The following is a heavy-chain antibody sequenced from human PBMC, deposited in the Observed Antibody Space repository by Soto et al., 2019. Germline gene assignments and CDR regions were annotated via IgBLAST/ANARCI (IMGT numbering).Heavy chain of an antibody. J-gene: IGHJ4*02. CDR3: AKRPMRGGIDY. CDR1: GFTFSSYG. D-gene: IGHD3-16*01. CDR2: ISYDGSNK. V-gene: IGHV3-30*18. Sequence: QVQLVESGGGVVQPGRSLRLFCAASGFTFSSYGMHWVRQAPGKGLEWVAVISYDGSNKYYADSVKGRFTISRDNSKNTLYLQMNSLRAEDTAVYYCAKRPMRGGIDYWGQGTLVTVSS.